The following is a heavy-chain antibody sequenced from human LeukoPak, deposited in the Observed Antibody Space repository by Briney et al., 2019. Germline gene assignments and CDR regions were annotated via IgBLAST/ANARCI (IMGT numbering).Heavy chain of an antibody. CDR2: IHHSASP. V-gene: IGHV4-4*02. Sequence: SETLSLTCAVSGASITSNWWSWVRQSPGKGLEWIGEIHHSASPNYNTSLKSRVTLSLDKSQNQFSLKVTSVTAADTAVYYCARRIGVATTGGYYYYYMDVWGKGTTVTISS. CDR1: GASITSNW. D-gene: IGHD5-12*01. J-gene: IGHJ6*03. CDR3: ARRIGVATTGGYYYYYMDV.